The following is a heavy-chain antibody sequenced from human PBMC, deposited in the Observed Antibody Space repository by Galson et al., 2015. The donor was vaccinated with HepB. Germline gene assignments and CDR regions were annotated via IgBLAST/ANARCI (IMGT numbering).Heavy chain of an antibody. V-gene: IGHV3-21*01. Sequence: SLRLSCAASGFTFSSYSMNWVRQAPGKGLEWVSSISSSSSYIYYADSVKGRFTISRDNAKNSLYLQMNSLRAEDTAVYYCASPIIAVAGGDMDYWGQGTLVTVSS. CDR1: GFTFSSYS. J-gene: IGHJ4*02. CDR2: ISSSSSYI. D-gene: IGHD6-19*01. CDR3: ASPIIAVAGGDMDY.